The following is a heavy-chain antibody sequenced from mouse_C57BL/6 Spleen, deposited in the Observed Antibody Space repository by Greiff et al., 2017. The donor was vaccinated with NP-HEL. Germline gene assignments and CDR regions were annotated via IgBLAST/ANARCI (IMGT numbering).Heavy chain of an antibody. CDR1: GYTFTDYN. J-gene: IGHJ4*01. Sequence: VQLQQSGPELVKPGASVKMSCKASGYTFTDYNMHWVKQSHGKSLEWIGYINPNNGGTSYNQKFKGKATLTVNKSSSTAYMELRSLTSEDSAVYYCALGDYDVRSSNAMDYWGQGTSVTVSS. CDR2: INPNNGGT. D-gene: IGHD2-4*01. V-gene: IGHV1-22*01. CDR3: ALGDYDVRSSNAMDY.